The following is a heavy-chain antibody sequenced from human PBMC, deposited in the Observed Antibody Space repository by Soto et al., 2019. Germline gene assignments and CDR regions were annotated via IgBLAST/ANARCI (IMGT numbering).Heavy chain of an antibody. CDR2: IYYSGSV. J-gene: IGHJ5*01. CDR1: SASVTIGGVD. D-gene: IGHD2-21*02. CDR3: ARHGTALTAVNWFVS. Sequence: SECMALRCTVCSASVTIGGVDLGWVRHSPGKGLEWIGSIYYSGSVFYNPSLESRVTISADVSRDQFSLKLTSVTAADTAVYYCARHGTALTAVNWFVSWGHGTLVTVSS. V-gene: IGHV4-39*01.